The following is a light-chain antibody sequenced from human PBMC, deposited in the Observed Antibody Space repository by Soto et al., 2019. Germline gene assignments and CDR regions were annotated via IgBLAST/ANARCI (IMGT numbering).Light chain of an antibody. CDR1: QAIDNY. Sequence: DIQMTQSPSSLSASVGDRVTITCRASQAIDNYVAWFQQRPGKAPKSLIFAASILRSGVPSRFSGSGSGTDFILTISSLQPEDFATYYCQQYYNYGWTFGQGTEVEIK. J-gene: IGKJ1*01. CDR2: AAS. V-gene: IGKV1-16*01. CDR3: QQYYNYGWT.